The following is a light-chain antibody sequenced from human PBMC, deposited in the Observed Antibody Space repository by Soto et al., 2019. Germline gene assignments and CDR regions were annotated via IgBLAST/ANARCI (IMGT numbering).Light chain of an antibody. CDR1: SSDVGAYDF. J-gene: IGLJ1*01. CDR3: SSYTTISTRV. CDR2: DVS. V-gene: IGLV2-14*03. Sequence: QSVLAQPASVSGSPGQSITISCTGTSSDVGAYDFVSWYQQHPDKAPKLMIYDVSNRPSGVSYRFSGSKSVNTATLTISGLQAEDEADYYCSSYTTISTRVFGTGTKLTVL.